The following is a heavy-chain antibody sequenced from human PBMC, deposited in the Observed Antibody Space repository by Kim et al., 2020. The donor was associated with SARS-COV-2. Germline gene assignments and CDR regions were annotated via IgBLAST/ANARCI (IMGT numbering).Heavy chain of an antibody. CDR1: GFMFSNYA. Sequence: GGSLRLSCAASGFMFSNYAMTWVRQAPGKGLECVSIISSGGENIFYGDSVKGRFSIFRDNSKSTLYLQMNSLRVGDTALYYCARKPSGLNWFDSWGLGTL. V-gene: IGHV3-23*01. D-gene: IGHD3-10*01. CDR3: ARKPSGLNWFDS. CDR2: ISSGGENI. J-gene: IGHJ5*01.